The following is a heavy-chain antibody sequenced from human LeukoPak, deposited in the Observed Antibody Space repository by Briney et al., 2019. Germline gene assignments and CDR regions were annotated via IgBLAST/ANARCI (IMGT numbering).Heavy chain of an antibody. D-gene: IGHD1-20*01. J-gene: IGHJ4*02. Sequence: ASVKVSCKASGGTFSSYAISWVRQAPGQGLEWMGGIIPIFGKANYAQKFQGRVTITTAESTSKVYMELSSLRSEDTAVYYCARDRGITGHYFAYWGQGPLVTVSS. CDR2: IIPIFGKA. CDR3: ARDRGITGHYFAY. V-gene: IGHV1-69*05. CDR1: GGTFSSYA.